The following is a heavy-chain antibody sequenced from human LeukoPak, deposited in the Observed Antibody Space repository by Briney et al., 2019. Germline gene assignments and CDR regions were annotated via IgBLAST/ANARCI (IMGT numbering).Heavy chain of an antibody. Sequence: PGGSLRLSCAASGFTFSSFEMHWVRQAPGKGLEWVSYITTSGSTIYYADSVKGRSTISRDNAKNSLYLQMNSLRAEDTAVYYCARDRYDSGGYYYGADFDYWGQGTLVTVSS. D-gene: IGHD3-22*01. CDR2: ITTSGSTI. J-gene: IGHJ4*02. CDR1: GFTFSSFE. V-gene: IGHV3-48*03. CDR3: ARDRYDSGGYYYGADFDY.